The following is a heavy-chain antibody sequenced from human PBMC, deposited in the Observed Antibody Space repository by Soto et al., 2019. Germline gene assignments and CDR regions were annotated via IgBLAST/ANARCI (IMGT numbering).Heavy chain of an antibody. J-gene: IGHJ4*02. V-gene: IGHV3-48*03. CDR2: ISSRGGTI. Sequence: EVQLVESGGGLVQPGGSLRLSCAVSGFPFSSYEMNWVRQAPGKGLEWVSYISSRGGTISYADSVKGRFTISRDIAKNSLYLQMNSLRAEDTAVYYCARDSDADFWGQGTLVTVSS. CDR3: ARDSDADF. CDR1: GFPFSSYE.